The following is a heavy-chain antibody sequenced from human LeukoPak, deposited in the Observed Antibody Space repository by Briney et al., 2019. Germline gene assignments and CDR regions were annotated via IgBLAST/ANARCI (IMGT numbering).Heavy chain of an antibody. Sequence: SVKVSCKASGGTFSSYAISWVRQAPGQGLEWMGGIIPIFSTANYAQKFQGRVTITADESTSTAYMELSSLRSEDTAVYYCARDSDYDSSGPTGDYFDYWGQETLVTVSS. D-gene: IGHD3-22*01. V-gene: IGHV1-69*13. CDR2: IIPIFSTA. CDR3: ARDSDYDSSGPTGDYFDY. CDR1: GGTFSSYA. J-gene: IGHJ4*02.